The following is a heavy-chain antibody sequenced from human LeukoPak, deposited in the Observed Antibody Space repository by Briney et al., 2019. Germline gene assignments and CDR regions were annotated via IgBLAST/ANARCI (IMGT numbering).Heavy chain of an antibody. J-gene: IGHJ4*02. Sequence: PSETLSLTCTVSGGSISSYYWSWIRQPPGKGLEWIGYIYYSGSTNYNPSLKSRVTISVDTSKNQFSLKLSSVTAADTAVYYCARHVGSGWYRVTFDYWGQGTLVSVSS. V-gene: IGHV4-59*08. D-gene: IGHD6-19*01. CDR2: IYYSGST. CDR1: GGSISSYY. CDR3: ARHVGSGWYRVTFDY.